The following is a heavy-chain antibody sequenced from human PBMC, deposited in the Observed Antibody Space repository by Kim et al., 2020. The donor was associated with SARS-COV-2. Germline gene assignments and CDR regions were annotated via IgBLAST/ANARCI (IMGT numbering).Heavy chain of an antibody. J-gene: IGHJ4*02. CDR3: ARDYYDSSGYLFDY. D-gene: IGHD3-22*01. Sequence: GGSLRLSCAASGFTFSSYAMHWVRQAPGKGLEWVAVISYDGSNKYYADSVKGRFTISRDNSKNTLYLQMNSLRAEDTAVYYCARDYYDSSGYLFDYWGQG. V-gene: IGHV3-30*04. CDR1: GFTFSSYA. CDR2: ISYDGSNK.